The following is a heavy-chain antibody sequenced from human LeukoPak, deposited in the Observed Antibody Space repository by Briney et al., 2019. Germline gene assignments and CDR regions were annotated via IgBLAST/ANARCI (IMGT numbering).Heavy chain of an antibody. D-gene: IGHD1-26*01. J-gene: IGHJ4*02. V-gene: IGHV4-59*01. CDR3: ARVAVGKRIVGPTTTDY. Sequence: PSETLSLTCTVSGGSISSFYWSWIRQPPGKGLEWIGYISYSGNTNYNPSLKSRVTISVDTSKNQFSLRLTSVTAADTALYYCARVAVGKRIVGPTTTDYWGQGTLVTVSS. CDR1: GGSISSFY. CDR2: ISYSGNT.